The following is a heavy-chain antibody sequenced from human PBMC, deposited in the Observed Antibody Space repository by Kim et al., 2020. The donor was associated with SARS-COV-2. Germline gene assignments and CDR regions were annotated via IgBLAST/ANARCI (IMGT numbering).Heavy chain of an antibody. CDR2: IYFTGDT. CDR1: SGWYC. J-gene: IGHJ4*02. V-gene: IGHV4-31*02. D-gene: IGHD4-17*01. CDR3: VRGSDYGPFYFDS. Sequence: SGWYCWSWFRQHPGKALEWLGHIYFTGDTKSSPSVKSRLSISVDKSKNEYSLTLTSVTAADTAVYYCVRGSDYGPFYFDSWGRGTLITVS.